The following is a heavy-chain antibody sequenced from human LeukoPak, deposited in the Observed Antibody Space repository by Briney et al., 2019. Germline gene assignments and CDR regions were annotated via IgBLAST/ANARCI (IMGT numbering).Heavy chain of an antibody. CDR3: ATRFGEFLPFDY. D-gene: IGHD3-10*01. J-gene: IGHJ4*02. CDR2: ISGSGGST. Sequence: PGGSLRLSCAASGFTFSSYAMSWVRQAPGKGLEWVSAISGSGGSTYYADSVKGRFTISRDNSKNTLYLQMNSLRSEDTAVYYCATRFGEFLPFDYWGQGTLVTVSS. V-gene: IGHV3-23*01. CDR1: GFTFSSYA.